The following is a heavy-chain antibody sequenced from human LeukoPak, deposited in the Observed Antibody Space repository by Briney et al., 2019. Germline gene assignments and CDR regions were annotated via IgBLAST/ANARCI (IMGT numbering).Heavy chain of an antibody. D-gene: IGHD6-13*01. CDR3: EREGPEYSSSWYNY. V-gene: IGHV1-69*05. CDR2: IIPIFGTA. J-gene: IGHJ4*02. Sequence: GASVEVSCKASGGTFSSYAISWVRQAPGQGLEWMGRIIPIFGTAYYAQKFQARVRITTHESTSTAYMELSSLRSEDTAVYYCEREGPEYSSSWYNYWGQGTLVTVSS. CDR1: GGTFSSYA.